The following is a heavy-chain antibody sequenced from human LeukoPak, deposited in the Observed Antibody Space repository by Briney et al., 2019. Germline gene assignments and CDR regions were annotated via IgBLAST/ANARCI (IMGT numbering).Heavy chain of an antibody. J-gene: IGHJ4*02. Sequence: EASVKVSCKASGYTFTGYYMHWVRQAPGQGLEWMGGIIPIFGTANYAQKFQGRVTITADESTSTAYMELNSLRSEDTAVYYCADRDWTGYFSHWGQGTLVTVSS. V-gene: IGHV1-69*13. CDR1: GYTFTGYY. CDR2: IIPIFGTA. CDR3: ADRDWTGYFSH. D-gene: IGHD3/OR15-3a*01.